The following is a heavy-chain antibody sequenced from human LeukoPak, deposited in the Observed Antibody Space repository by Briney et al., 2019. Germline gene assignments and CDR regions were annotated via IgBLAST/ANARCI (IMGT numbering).Heavy chain of an antibody. J-gene: IGHJ3*02. Sequence: GGSLRLSCAASGFTFSSYWIQWVRQAPGKGLVWVSRINSDGSRTTYADSVKGRFTISRDNAKNTLYLQMNSLRAEDTAVYYCARVRWLGDDASDIWGEGTMVTVSS. V-gene: IGHV3-74*01. CDR1: GFTFSSYW. CDR2: INSDGSRT. D-gene: IGHD5-24*01. CDR3: ARVRWLGDDASDI.